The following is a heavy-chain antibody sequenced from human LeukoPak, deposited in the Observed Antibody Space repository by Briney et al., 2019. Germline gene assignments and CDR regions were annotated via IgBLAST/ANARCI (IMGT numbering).Heavy chain of an antibody. CDR2: IYYSGST. D-gene: IGHD6-13*01. V-gene: IGHV4-59*01. CDR3: ARGSSLPLDY. J-gene: IGHJ4*02. Sequence: ESSETLSLTCTVSGGSIGSYYWSWIRQPPGKGLEWIGYIYYSGSTNYNPSLKSRVTISVDTSKNQFSLKLSSVTAADTAVYYCARGSSLPLDYWGQGTLVTVSS. CDR1: GGSIGSYY.